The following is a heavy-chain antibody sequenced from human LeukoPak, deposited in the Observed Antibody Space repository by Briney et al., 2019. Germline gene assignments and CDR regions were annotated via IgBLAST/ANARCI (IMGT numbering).Heavy chain of an antibody. J-gene: IGHJ5*02. CDR3: ARDDCSSLSCYHNWFDP. CDR1: GFTFSSYW. D-gene: IGHD2-2*01. V-gene: IGHV3-7*01. Sequence: GGSLRLSCAASGFTFSSYWMSWVRQAPGKGLEWVANIKQDGSEKYYVDSVKGRFTISRDNAKNSLYLQMNSLRAGDTAVYYCARDDCSSLSCYHNWFDPWGQGTLATASS. CDR2: IKQDGSEK.